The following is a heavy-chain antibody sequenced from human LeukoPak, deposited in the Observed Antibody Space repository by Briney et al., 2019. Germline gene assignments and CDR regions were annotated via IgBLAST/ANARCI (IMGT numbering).Heavy chain of an antibody. CDR3: ATGYSYGQGFDY. CDR1: GYTLTELS. J-gene: IGHJ4*02. V-gene: IGHV1-24*01. Sequence: ASVKVSCKVSGYTLTELSMHWARQAPGKGLEWMGGFDPEDGETIYAQKFQGRVTMTEDTSTDTAYMELSSLRSEDTAVYYCATGYSYGQGFDYWGQGTLVTVSS. CDR2: FDPEDGET. D-gene: IGHD5-18*01.